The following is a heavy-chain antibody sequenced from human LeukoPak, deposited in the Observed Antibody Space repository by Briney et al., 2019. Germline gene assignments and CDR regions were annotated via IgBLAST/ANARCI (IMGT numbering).Heavy chain of an antibody. V-gene: IGHV5-51*01. CDR2: IYPGGSDT. J-gene: IGHJ3*02. D-gene: IGHD1-26*01. CDR3: ARQLAAHWELGGGAFDI. CDR1: AYIFTNYW. Sequence: GESLKISCKGSAYIFTNYWIGWVRQMPGKGLEWMGIIYPGGSDTRYSPSFQGQVTISADKSINTAYLQWSSLKASDTAMYYCARQLAAHWELGGGAFDIWGQGTMVTVSS.